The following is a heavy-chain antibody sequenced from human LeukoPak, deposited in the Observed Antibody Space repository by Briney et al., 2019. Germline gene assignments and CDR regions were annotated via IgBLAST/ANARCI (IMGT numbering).Heavy chain of an antibody. D-gene: IGHD2-2*01. V-gene: IGHV1-2*02. Sequence: ASVKVSCKASGYTFTGYYMHWVRQAPGQGLEWMGWINPNSGGTNYAQKFQGRVTMTRDTSISTAYMELSRLRSDDTAVYYCAREGDPYIVVVPAATRYWGQGTLVTVSS. CDR1: GYTFTGYY. CDR3: AREGDPYIVVVPAATRY. J-gene: IGHJ4*02. CDR2: INPNSGGT.